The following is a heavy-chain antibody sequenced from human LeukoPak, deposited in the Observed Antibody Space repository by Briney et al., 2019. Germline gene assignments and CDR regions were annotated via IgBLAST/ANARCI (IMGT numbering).Heavy chain of an antibody. CDR3: AKDRGGILNSVRYYFDY. CDR1: GFTFSSYG. V-gene: IGHV3-30*18. Sequence: GGSLRLSCAASGFTFSSYGMHWVRQAPGKGLEWVAVISYDGSNKYYADSVKGRFTISRDNSKNTLYLQMNSLRAEDTAVYYCAKDRGGILNSVRYYFDYWGQGTLVTVSS. J-gene: IGHJ4*02. D-gene: IGHD5-18*01. CDR2: ISYDGSNK.